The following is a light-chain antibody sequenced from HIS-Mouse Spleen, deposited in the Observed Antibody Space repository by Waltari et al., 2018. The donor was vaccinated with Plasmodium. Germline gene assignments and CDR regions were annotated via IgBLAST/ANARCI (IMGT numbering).Light chain of an antibody. CDR2: DAS. Sequence: DIQMTQSPSSLSASVGHRVTLTCQASQDIRNYLNWYQQKPGKAPKLLIYDASNLETGVPSRFSGSGSGTDFTFTISSLQPEDIATYYCQQYDNLPPLFTFGPGTKVDIK. J-gene: IGKJ3*01. CDR1: QDIRNY. V-gene: IGKV1-33*01. CDR3: QQYDNLPPLFT.